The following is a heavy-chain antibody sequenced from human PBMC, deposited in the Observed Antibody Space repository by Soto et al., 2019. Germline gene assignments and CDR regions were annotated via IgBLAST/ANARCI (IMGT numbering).Heavy chain of an antibody. CDR3: ARDRDISGHSHIDS. CDR2: ISYDGANT. D-gene: IGHD3-22*01. CDR1: GFTFSNYA. Sequence: QVQLVESGGGVVQPGRSLRLSCTASGFTFSNYAVHWVRQAPGKGLEWLTLISYDGANTQYADSVKGRFAVSRDNSENTVFLQMNSLTTEDTGIFYCARDRDISGHSHIDSWGQGTLVSVSS. J-gene: IGHJ4*02. V-gene: IGHV3-30*03.